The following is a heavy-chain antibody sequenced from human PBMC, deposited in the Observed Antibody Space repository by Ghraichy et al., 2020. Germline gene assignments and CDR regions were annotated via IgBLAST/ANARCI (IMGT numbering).Heavy chain of an antibody. J-gene: IGHJ4*02. V-gene: IGHV3-7*01. CDR1: GFTFGNCW. Sequence: GGSLRLSCAASGFTFGNCWMSWVRQASGKGLEWVANIKQDGSENYYVDSVKGRFTISRDNAKSSLYLQMNSLRAEDTAVYYCARLRGTVTNFDYWGQGTLVTVSS. D-gene: IGHD4-17*01. CDR2: IKQDGSEN. CDR3: ARLRGTVTNFDY.